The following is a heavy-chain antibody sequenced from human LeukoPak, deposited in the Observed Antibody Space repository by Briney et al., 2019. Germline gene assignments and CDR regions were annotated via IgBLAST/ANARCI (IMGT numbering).Heavy chain of an antibody. Sequence: ASVKVSCKASGYTFTNYGISWVRQAPGQGLEWMGWISTNSDIRTYAQTLQGRFTMTTDTSTTTAYMELNNLTFDDTAVYYCARDWDAMNNCFDPWGQGTPVTVSS. CDR3: ARDWDAMNNCFDP. J-gene: IGHJ5*02. D-gene: IGHD1-26*01. CDR1: GYTFTNYG. V-gene: IGHV1-18*01. CDR2: ISTNSDIR.